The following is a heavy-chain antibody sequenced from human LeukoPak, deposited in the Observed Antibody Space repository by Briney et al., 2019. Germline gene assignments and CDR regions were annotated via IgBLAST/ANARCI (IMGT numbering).Heavy chain of an antibody. V-gene: IGHV3-33*01. Sequence: PGRSLRLSCAASGFTFSSYGMHWVRQAPGKGPEWVAVIWYDGSNKYYADSVKGRFTISRDNSKNTLYLQMNSLRAEDTAVYYCARGGWFGELVDGMDVWGQGTTVTVSS. J-gene: IGHJ6*02. CDR2: IWYDGSNK. CDR3: ARGGWFGELVDGMDV. CDR1: GFTFSSYG. D-gene: IGHD3-10*01.